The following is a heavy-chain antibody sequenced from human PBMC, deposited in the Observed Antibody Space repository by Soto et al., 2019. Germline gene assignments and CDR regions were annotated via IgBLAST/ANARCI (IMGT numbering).Heavy chain of an antibody. J-gene: IGHJ4*02. Sequence: QLQLQESGPGLVKPSETLSLTCTVSGGSISSSSYYWGWIRQPPGKGLEWIGSIYYSGSTYYNPSLKSRVTISVDTSKNQFSLKLSSVTAADTAVYYCASTLYDFWSGYWFDYWGQGTLVTVSS. CDR1: GGSISSSSYY. CDR3: ASTLYDFWSGYWFDY. D-gene: IGHD3-3*01. CDR2: IYYSGST. V-gene: IGHV4-39*01.